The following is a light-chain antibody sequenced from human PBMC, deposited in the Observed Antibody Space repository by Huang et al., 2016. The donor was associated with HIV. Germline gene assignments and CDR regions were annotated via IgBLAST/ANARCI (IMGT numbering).Light chain of an antibody. CDR3: QQYNNWPWT. CDR2: GAS. CDR1: QSVSSN. J-gene: IGKJ1*01. V-gene: IGKV3-15*01. Sequence: EKVMTQSPATLSVSPGERATLSCRASQSVSSNLAWYQQKPGQAPRRLMYGASTRATGIPARFSGSGSGTEFTLTISSLQSEGFAVYYCQQYNNWPWTFGQGTKVEIK.